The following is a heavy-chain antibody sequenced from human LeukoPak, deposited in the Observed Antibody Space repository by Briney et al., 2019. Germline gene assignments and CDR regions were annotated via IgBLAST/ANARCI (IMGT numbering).Heavy chain of an antibody. Sequence: GASVKVSCKASGYTFTSYYMHWVRQAPGQGLEWMGIVNPSGGSIKYAQTFQGRVTMTRDPSTNTVYMDMSSLRSDDTAVYYCARGVVTTSGYLDFWGQGTRITVSS. D-gene: IGHD2-21*02. CDR1: GYTFTSYY. J-gene: IGHJ4*02. CDR3: ARGVVTTSGYLDF. V-gene: IGHV1-46*01. CDR2: VNPSGGSI.